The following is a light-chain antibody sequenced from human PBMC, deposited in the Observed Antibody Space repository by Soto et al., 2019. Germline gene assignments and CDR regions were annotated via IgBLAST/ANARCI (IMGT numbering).Light chain of an antibody. CDR1: GGSIATNY. V-gene: IGLV6-57*02. CDR3: KSHDSTNVV. Sequence: NFMLTQPHSVSESPGKTVTISCTGSGGSIATNYVQWHQQRPGSAPSTVIFEDDKKPSGVPDRFSGSIDRSSNSASLIISGLEEEDEADYCCKSHDSTNVVFGRGTKLTVL. J-gene: IGLJ2*01. CDR2: EDD.